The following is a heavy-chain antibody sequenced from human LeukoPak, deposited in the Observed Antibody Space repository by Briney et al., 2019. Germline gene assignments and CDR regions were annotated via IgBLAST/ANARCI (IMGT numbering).Heavy chain of an antibody. Sequence: PSETLSLTCNVSGGSMTSYYWSWIRQPPGKGLEWIGYIYYSGSIKYNPSLKSRVTISVDTSKNQFSLRLSSMTAADAAVYYCARGPPFDSWGQGTLVTVSS. CDR2: IYYSGSI. V-gene: IGHV4-59*01. CDR1: GGSMTSYY. J-gene: IGHJ4*02. CDR3: ARGPPFDS.